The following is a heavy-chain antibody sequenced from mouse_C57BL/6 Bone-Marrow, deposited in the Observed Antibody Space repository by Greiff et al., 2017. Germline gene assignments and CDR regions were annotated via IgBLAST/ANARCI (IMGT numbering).Heavy chain of an antibody. CDR1: GFSFNTYA. Sequence: EVKLQESGGGLVQPKGSLKLSCAASGFSFNTYAMNWVRQAPGKGLEWVARIRSKSNNYATYYADSVKDRFTISRDDSESMLYLQMNNLKTEDTAMYYCVSYSNDTLGYAMDYWGQGTSVTVSS. J-gene: IGHJ4*01. D-gene: IGHD2-12*01. CDR3: VSYSNDTLGYAMDY. CDR2: IRSKSNNYAT. V-gene: IGHV10-1*01.